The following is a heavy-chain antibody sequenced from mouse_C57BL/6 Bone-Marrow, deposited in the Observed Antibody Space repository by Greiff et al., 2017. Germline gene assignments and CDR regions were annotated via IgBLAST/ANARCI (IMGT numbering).Heavy chain of an antibody. CDR2: IYPGDGDT. V-gene: IGHV1-82*01. CDR1: GYAFSSSW. CDR3: ARCLANWAYTGFDY. J-gene: IGHJ2*01. D-gene: IGHD4-1*01. Sequence: VKLQESGPELVKPGASVKISCKASGYAFSSSWMNWVKQRPGKGLEWIGRIYPGDGDTNYNGKFKGKATLTADKSSSTAYMQLSSLTSEDSAVYFCARCLANWAYTGFDYWGQGTTLTVSS.